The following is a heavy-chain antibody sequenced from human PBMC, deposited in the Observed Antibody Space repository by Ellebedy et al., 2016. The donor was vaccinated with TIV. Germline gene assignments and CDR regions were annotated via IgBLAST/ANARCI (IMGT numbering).Heavy chain of an antibody. D-gene: IGHD4-11*01. CDR1: GGSISSGGYY. CDR3: ARDPFYSNYDYYYGMDV. V-gene: IGHV4-31*03. J-gene: IGHJ6*02. Sequence: LRLXCTVSGGSISSGGYYWSWIRQHPGKGLEWIGYIYYSGSTYYNPSLKSRVTISVDTSKNQFSLKLSSVTAADTAVYYCARDPFYSNYDYYYGMDVWGQGTTVTVSS. CDR2: IYYSGST.